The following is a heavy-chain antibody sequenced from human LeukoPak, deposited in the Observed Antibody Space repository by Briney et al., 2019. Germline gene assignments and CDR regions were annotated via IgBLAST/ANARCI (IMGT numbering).Heavy chain of an antibody. CDR3: AKHPVPSYYYYMDV. CDR1: GFTFSSYG. CDR2: ISAGGGNT. D-gene: IGHD3-10*01. V-gene: IGHV3-23*01. Sequence: GGSLRLSCAASGFTFSSYGMTWVRQAPGKGLEWVSDISAGGGNTYYADSVKGRFTISRDNSKNTLYLQMNSPRAEDTAVYYCAKHPVPSYYYYMDVWGKGTTVTISS. J-gene: IGHJ6*03.